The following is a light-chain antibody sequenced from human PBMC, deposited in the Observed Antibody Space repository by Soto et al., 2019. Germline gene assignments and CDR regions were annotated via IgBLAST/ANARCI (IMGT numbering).Light chain of an antibody. Sequence: QSALTQPASVSGSPEQSITISCTGTSSDVGSYNLVSWYQQHPGKAPKLMIYEISNRPSGVSDRFSGSKSGNTASLTISGLQAEDEADYYCSSYTSSSTLVFGTGTKLTVL. CDR1: SSDVGSYNL. V-gene: IGLV2-14*02. CDR3: SSYTSSSTLV. CDR2: EIS. J-gene: IGLJ1*01.